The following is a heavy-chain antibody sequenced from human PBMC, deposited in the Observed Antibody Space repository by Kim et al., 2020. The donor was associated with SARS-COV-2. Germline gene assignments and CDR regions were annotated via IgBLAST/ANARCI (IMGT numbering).Heavy chain of an antibody. CDR3: ARAVQGVALFDY. Sequence: YPGSVKGRFTISRENAKNSLYLQMNSLRAGDTAVYYCARAVQGVALFDYWGQGTLVTVSS. V-gene: IGHV3-13*01. J-gene: IGHJ4*02. D-gene: IGHD3-10*01.